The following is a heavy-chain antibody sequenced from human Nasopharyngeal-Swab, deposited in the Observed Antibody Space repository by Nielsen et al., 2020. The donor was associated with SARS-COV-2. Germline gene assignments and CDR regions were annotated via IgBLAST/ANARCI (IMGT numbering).Heavy chain of an antibody. D-gene: IGHD3-3*01. CDR2: ILVNRYT. J-gene: IGHJ4*02. CDR3: ARLDPFGSEDK. V-gene: IGHV4-39*02. Sequence: SQTLSLPCTVSGGSITSSRHRWGCIRQPPGKGLQWIGQILVNRYTEYHPSVRGRITVYADTSENYFSLRLSSVTAADTAVYYCARLDPFGSEDKWGQGTLVTVSS. CDR1: GGSITSSRHR.